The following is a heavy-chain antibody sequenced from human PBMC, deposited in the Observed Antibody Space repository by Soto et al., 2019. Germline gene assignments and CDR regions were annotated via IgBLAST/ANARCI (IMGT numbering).Heavy chain of an antibody. CDR1: GGAITVYY. CDR3: SRERGAVASIADAFDI. V-gene: IGHV4-59*01. D-gene: IGHD6-6*01. CDR2: VYFSGST. Sequence: SETLSLTCNVSGGAITVYYWNWIRQPPGKGLEWIGYVYFSGSTKYNPSLTSRVTISVDMSKKQFSLRLTSMTSADTAVYYCSRERGAVASIADAFDIWGQGTMVT. J-gene: IGHJ3*02.